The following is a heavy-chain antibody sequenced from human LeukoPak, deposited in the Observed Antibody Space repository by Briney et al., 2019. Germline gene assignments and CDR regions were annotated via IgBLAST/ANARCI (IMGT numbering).Heavy chain of an antibody. V-gene: IGHV4-59*08. D-gene: IGHD7-27*01. J-gene: IGHJ2*01. CDR3: ARHPNWGHWYFDL. CDR1: GGSISSYY. CDR2: IYYSGGT. Sequence: SETLSLTCTVSGGSISSYYWSWIRQPPGKGLEWIGYIYYSGGTNYNPSLKSRVTISVDTSKNQFSLKLSSVTAADTAVYYCARHPNWGHWYFDLWGRGTLVTVSS.